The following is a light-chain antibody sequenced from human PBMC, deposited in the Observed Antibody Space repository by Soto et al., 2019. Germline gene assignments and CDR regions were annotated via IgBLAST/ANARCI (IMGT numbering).Light chain of an antibody. Sequence: EIVMTQSPATLSVSPRERATLSCRASQSVSSNLARYQQKPGQAPRLLIYGASTRATGIPARFSGSGSGTEFTLTISSLQSEDFAVYYCQQYNNWPPGTFGQGTKVEIK. CDR2: GAS. CDR1: QSVSSN. J-gene: IGKJ1*01. CDR3: QQYNNWPPGT. V-gene: IGKV3-15*01.